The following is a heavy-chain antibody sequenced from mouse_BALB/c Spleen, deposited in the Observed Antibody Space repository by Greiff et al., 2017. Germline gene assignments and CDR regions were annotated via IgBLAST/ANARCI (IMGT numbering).Heavy chain of an antibody. CDR3: AKALDYYGSSYGFSY. Sequence: EVMLVESGGGLVKPGGSLKLSCAASGFTLSSYAMSWVRQTPEKRLEWVASISSGGSTYYPDSVKGRFTISRDNARNILYLQMSSLRSEDTAMYYCAKALDYYGSSYGFSYWGQGTLVTVSA. D-gene: IGHD1-1*01. V-gene: IGHV5-6-5*01. J-gene: IGHJ3*01. CDR2: ISSGGST. CDR1: GFTLSSYA.